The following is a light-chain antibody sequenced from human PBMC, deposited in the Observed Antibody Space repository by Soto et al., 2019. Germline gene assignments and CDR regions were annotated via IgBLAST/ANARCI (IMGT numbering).Light chain of an antibody. CDR3: QQLNTYPRT. V-gene: IGKV1-9*01. J-gene: IGKJ2*01. Sequence: DIQLTQSPSFLSASVGDRVTITCRASQGISSYLAWYQQRPGTAPKVLIYAASTLQSGVPSRFTGSGSGTEFTLTISSLQPEDFATYYCQQLNTYPRTFGQGTKLEIK. CDR2: AAS. CDR1: QGISSY.